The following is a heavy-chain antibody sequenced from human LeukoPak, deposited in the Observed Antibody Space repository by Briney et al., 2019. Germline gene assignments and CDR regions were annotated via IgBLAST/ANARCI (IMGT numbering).Heavy chain of an antibody. J-gene: IGHJ5*02. D-gene: IGHD3-22*01. CDR3: ARGIGSGYYRRYNWFDP. Sequence: SETLSLTCAVYGGSFSGYYWSWIRQPPGKGLEWIGEINHSGSTNYNPFLKSRVTISVDTSKNQFSLKLSSVTAADTAVYYCARGIGSGYYRRYNWFDPWGQGTLVTVSS. CDR1: GGSFSGYY. V-gene: IGHV4-34*01. CDR2: INHSGST.